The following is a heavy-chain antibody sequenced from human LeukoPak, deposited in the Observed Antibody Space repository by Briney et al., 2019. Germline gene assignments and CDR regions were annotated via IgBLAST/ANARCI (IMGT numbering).Heavy chain of an antibody. CDR2: IYSGGST. CDR3: ARDDSGQDAFDI. CDR1: GFTVSSNY. V-gene: IGHV3-66*01. J-gene: IGHJ3*02. D-gene: IGHD2-21*02. Sequence: GGSLRLSCAASGFTVSSNYTSWVRQAPGKGLEWVSVIYSGGSTYYADSVKGRFTISRDNSKNTLYLQMNSLRAEDTAVYYCARDDSGQDAFDIWGQGTMVTASS.